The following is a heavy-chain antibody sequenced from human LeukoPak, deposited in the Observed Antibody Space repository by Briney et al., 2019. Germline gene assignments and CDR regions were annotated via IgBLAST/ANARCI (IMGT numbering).Heavy chain of an antibody. J-gene: IGHJ6*03. Sequence: SETLSLTCTVSGGSISSSSYYWGWIRQPPGKGLEWIGYIYHSGSTYYNPSLKSRVTISVDRSKNQFSLKLSSVTAADTAVYYCARDSLGYQLQNYYMDVWGKGTTVTVSS. CDR2: IYHSGST. D-gene: IGHD2-2*01. CDR3: ARDSLGYQLQNYYMDV. CDR1: GGSISSSSYY. V-gene: IGHV4-39*07.